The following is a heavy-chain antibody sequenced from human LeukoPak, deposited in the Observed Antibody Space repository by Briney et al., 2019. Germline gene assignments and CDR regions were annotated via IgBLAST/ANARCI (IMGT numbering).Heavy chain of an antibody. CDR1: GYTFTSYG. J-gene: IGHJ6*02. D-gene: IGHD3-22*01. V-gene: IGHV1-18*01. CDR2: ISAYNGNT. Sequence: ASVKVSCKASGYTFTSYGISWVRQAPGQGLEWMGWISAYNGNTNYAQKLQGRVTMTTDTSTSTAYMELRSLRSDDTAVYYCARDSLYYYDSSGYPYHYGMDVWGQGTTVTVSS. CDR3: ARDSLYYYDSSGYPYHYGMDV.